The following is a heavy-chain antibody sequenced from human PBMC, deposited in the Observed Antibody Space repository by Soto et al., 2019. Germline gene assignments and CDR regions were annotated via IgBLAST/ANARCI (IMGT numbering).Heavy chain of an antibody. J-gene: IGHJ4*02. CDR2: IYGDNDK. Sequence: SGPTLVNPTQTLTVTCTFSGFSLSNSGVGVAWIRQPPGKALEWLALIYGDNDKRYSPSLKTRLTITKDTSKNQVVLTMTNMDPVDTATYYCAHCTLHDYGDYDPGTSHVFDSRGQGTPVTVSS. V-gene: IGHV2-5*02. D-gene: IGHD4-17*01. CDR3: AHCTLHDYGDYDPGTSHVFDS. CDR1: GFSLSNSGVG.